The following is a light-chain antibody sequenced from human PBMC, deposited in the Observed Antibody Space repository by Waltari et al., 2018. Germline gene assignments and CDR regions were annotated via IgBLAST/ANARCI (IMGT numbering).Light chain of an antibody. CDR2: QNT. Sequence: SYEVTQPPSVSVSPGQTASVTCSGDELGSKFASWYQQRPGPAPVVVIYQNTKRPSGIPERFAGSNSGNTATLTISGTQAMDEADYYCQAWDSTIAVFGGGTKLTVL. V-gene: IGLV3-1*01. CDR1: ELGSKF. J-gene: IGLJ2*01. CDR3: QAWDSTIAV.